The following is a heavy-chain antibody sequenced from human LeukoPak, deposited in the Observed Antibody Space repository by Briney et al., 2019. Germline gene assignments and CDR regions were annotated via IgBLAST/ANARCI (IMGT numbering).Heavy chain of an antibody. V-gene: IGHV3-23*01. D-gene: IGHD3-22*01. J-gene: IGHJ4*02. CDR1: GFTFSSYA. Sequence: PGASLRLSCAASGFTFSSYAMSWVRQAPGKGLEWVSAISGSGGSTYYADSVKGRFTISRDNSKNTLCLQMNSLRAEDTAVYYCAKPHYYDSSGYYYVDYFDYWGQGTLVTVSS. CDR3: AKPHYYDSSGYYYVDYFDY. CDR2: ISGSGGST.